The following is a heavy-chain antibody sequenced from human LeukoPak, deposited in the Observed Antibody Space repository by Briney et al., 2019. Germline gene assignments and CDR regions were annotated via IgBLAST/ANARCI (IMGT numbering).Heavy chain of an antibody. V-gene: IGHV3-30*02. J-gene: IGHJ4*02. D-gene: IGHD6-13*01. CDR1: GFTFSSYG. CDR2: IRYDGSNK. Sequence: PGGSLRLSCAASGFTFSSYGMHWVRQAPGKGLEWVAFIRYDGSNKYYADSVKGRFTISRDNSKNTLYLRMNSLRAEDTAVYYCARVRQQPYFDYWGQGTLVTVSS. CDR3: ARVRQQPYFDY.